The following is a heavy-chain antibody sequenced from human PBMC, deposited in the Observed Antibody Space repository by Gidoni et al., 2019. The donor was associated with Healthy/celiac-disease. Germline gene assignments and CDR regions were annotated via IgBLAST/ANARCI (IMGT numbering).Heavy chain of an antibody. CDR1: VSTFTSYY. CDR3: DRGGTYYYAEGFDY. CDR2: INPSGGST. Sequence: QVQLVQSGAEVKKPGASVTVSCKASVSTFTSYYMHWVRQAPGQGLEWMGIINPSGGSTSYAQKFQSRVTMTRDTSTSTVYMELSSLRSEDTAVYYCDRGGTYYYAEGFDYWGQGTLVTVSS. D-gene: IGHD3-10*01. V-gene: IGHV1-46*03. J-gene: IGHJ4*02.